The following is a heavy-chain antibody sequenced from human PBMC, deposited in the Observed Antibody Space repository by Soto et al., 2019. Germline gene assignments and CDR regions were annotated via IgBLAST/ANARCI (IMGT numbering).Heavy chain of an antibody. J-gene: IGHJ5*02. Sequence: SETLSLTCTVSGGSISSGGYYWSWIRQHPGKGLEWIGYIYYSGSTYYNPSLKSRVTISVDTSKNQFSLKLSSVTAADTAVYYCARAPGGTYYYGSGSLNWSDPWGQGTLVTSPQ. CDR3: ARAPGGTYYYGSGSLNWSDP. D-gene: IGHD3-10*01. CDR1: GGSISSGGYY. CDR2: IYYSGST. V-gene: IGHV4-31*03.